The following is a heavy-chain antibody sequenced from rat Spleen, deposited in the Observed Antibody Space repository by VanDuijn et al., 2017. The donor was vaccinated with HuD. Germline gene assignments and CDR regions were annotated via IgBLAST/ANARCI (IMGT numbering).Heavy chain of an antibody. D-gene: IGHD3-2*01. CDR1: GFSLTSYN. CDR2: IWTGGST. V-gene: IGHV2-30*01. J-gene: IGHJ2*01. Sequence: QVQLKESGPGLVQPSQTLSLTCTVSGFSLTSYNVHWVRQPTGKGLEWMGIIWTGGSTDYNSALKSRLSISRDTSKSQVFLKMNSLQTEDIATYYCARDRTGPWDDWGQGVMVTVSS. CDR3: ARDRTGPWDD.